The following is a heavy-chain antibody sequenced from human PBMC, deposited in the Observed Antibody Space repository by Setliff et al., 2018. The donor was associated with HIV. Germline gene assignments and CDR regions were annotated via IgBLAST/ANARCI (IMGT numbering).Heavy chain of an antibody. CDR2: INHSGST. V-gene: IGHV4-34*01. J-gene: IGHJ5*02. D-gene: IGHD3-3*01. Sequence: PSETLSLTCAVYGGSFSGYYWSWLRQPPGKGLEWIGEINHSGSTNYNPFLWSRASISMDKPRNYFSLEMASMTAADTAVYFCVRNYEWALGTWGQGLLVTVS. CDR3: VRNYEWALGT. CDR1: GGSFSGYY.